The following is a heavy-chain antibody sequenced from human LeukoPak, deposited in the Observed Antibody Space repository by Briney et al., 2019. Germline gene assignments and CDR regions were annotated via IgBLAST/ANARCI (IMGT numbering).Heavy chain of an antibody. Sequence: PGGSLRLSCAASGFTFGSYSMNWVRQAPGKGLEWVSYISSSSSTIYYADSVKGRFTISRDNSKNTLYLQMNSLRAEDTAVYYCAKKSGSYYFGYWGQGTLVTVSS. J-gene: IGHJ4*02. D-gene: IGHD1-26*01. V-gene: IGHV3-48*01. CDR1: GFTFGSYS. CDR2: ISSSSSTI. CDR3: AKKSGSYYFGY.